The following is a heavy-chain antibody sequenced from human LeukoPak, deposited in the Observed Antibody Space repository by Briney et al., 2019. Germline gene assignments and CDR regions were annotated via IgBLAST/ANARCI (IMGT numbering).Heavy chain of an antibody. CDR1: GFTFSSYA. CDR3: AKEGGNGYYLIYFDY. CDR2: ISGSGGST. D-gene: IGHD3-3*01. V-gene: IGHV3-23*01. J-gene: IGHJ4*02. Sequence: GGSLRLSCAASGFTFSSYAMSWVRQAPGKGLEWVSAISGSGGSTYYADSVKGRFTISRDNSKNTLYLQMNRLRAEDTAVYYCAKEGGNGYYLIYFDYWGQGTLVTVSS.